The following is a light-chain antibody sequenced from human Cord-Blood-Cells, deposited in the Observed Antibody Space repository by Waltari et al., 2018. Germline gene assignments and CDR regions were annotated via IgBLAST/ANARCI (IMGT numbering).Light chain of an antibody. V-gene: IGLV2-14*01. CDR1: SSDVGGYNY. CDR2: DVS. CDR3: SSYTSSSTLV. Sequence: QSALTQPASVSGSPGQSITISCTGTSSDVGGYNYVSWYQQHPGKAPKPMTYDVSNRPSGVSNRFSGAKSGNTASLTISGLQAEDEADYYCSSYTSSSTLVFGTGTKVTVL. J-gene: IGLJ1*01.